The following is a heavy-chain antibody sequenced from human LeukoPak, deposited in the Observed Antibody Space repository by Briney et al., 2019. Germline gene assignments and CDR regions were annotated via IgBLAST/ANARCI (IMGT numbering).Heavy chain of an antibody. CDR1: GFTFSTYG. CDR2: IRYDGSNK. D-gene: IGHD3-9*01. V-gene: IGHV3-30*02. CDR3: AKALQYFDWSFDC. Sequence: GGSLRLSCAASGFTFSTYGMHWVRQAPGKGLEWVAFIRYDGSNKYYADSVKGRFTISRDNSKNTLYLQMNSLRPEDTTVYYCAKALQYFDWSFDCWGQGTLVTVSS. J-gene: IGHJ4*02.